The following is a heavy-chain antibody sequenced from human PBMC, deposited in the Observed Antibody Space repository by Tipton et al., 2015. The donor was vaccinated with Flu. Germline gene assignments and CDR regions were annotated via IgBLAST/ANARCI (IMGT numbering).Heavy chain of an antibody. CDR1: GDSMSSFY. CDR2: IYYSGST. V-gene: IGHV4-59*08. CDR3: ARDSAAHYGMDV. J-gene: IGHJ6*02. D-gene: IGHD6-13*01. Sequence: TLSLTCTVSGDSMSSFYWNWIRQPPGKGLEWIGYIYYSGSTNYNPSLKSRVTISVDTSKNQFSLKLSSVTAADTAVYYCARDSAAHYGMDVWGQGTTVTVSS.